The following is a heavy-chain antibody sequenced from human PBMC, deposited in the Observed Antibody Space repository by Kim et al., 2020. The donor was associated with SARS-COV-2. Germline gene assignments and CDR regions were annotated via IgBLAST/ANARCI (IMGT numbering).Heavy chain of an antibody. D-gene: IGHD6-6*01. Sequence: SETLSLTCTVSGYSISSGYYWGWIRQPPGKGLECIGSIYHSGSTYYNPSLKSRVTISVDTSKNQFSLKLSSVTAADTAVYYCARERSVYSSSFGGYYYYGMDVWGQGTTVTVSS. CDR1: GYSISSGYY. CDR3: ARERSVYSSSFGGYYYYGMDV. J-gene: IGHJ6*02. V-gene: IGHV4-38-2*02. CDR2: IYHSGST.